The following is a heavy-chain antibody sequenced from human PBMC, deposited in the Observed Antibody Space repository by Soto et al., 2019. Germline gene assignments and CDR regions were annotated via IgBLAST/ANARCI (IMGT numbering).Heavy chain of an antibody. CDR2: ISSSSSTI. CDR3: ARPGSGSYYNVRVPYGMDV. J-gene: IGHJ6*02. Sequence: GGSLRLSCAASGFTFSSYSMNWVRQAPGKGLEWVSYISSSSSTIYYADSVKGRFTISRDNAKNSLYLQMNSLRDEDTAMYYCARPGSGSYYNVRVPYGMDVWGQGTTVTVSS. D-gene: IGHD3-10*01. CDR1: GFTFSSYS. V-gene: IGHV3-48*02.